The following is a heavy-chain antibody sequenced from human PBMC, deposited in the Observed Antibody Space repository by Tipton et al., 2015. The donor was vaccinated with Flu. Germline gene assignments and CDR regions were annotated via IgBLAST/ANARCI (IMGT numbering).Heavy chain of an antibody. CDR1: GFNFSRYE. D-gene: IGHD3-16*01. J-gene: IGHJ6*02. CDR3: TRNGKVFTARLWGGYGMDV. V-gene: IGHV3-48*03. Sequence: SLRLSCTASGFNFSRYEMNWVRQAPGKGLEWLSFISDSGTTIYYADSVKGRFTISRDNAKNSLFLQMSSLRVEDTAVYYCTRNGKVFTARLWGGYGMDVWGQGTTVSVAS. CDR2: ISDSGTTI.